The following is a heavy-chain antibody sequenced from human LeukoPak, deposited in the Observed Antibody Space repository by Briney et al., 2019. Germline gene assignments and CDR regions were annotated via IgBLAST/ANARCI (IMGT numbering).Heavy chain of an antibody. CDR3: AKGTSATVTTWSSY. V-gene: IGHV3-23*01. CDR1: GLTFSTYA. J-gene: IGHJ4*02. Sequence: GGSLRLSCAASGLTFSTYAMGWVRQAPGKGLEWVSSISDGGGRTYYADSVKGRFTISRDNSKNTLYLQMNSLRAEDTAIYYCAKGTSATVTTWSSYWGQGTLVTVSS. CDR2: ISDGGGRT. D-gene: IGHD4-17*01.